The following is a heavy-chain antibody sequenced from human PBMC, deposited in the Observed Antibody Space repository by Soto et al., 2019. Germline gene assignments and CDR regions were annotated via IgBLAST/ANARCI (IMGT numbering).Heavy chain of an antibody. CDR3: AKDWCSGTTCYCLEN. Sequence: EVQLLESGGGLVQPGGSLRLSCAASGFTFSSYAMSWVRQAPGKGLEWFSSVSGSSGSKSYADSVKGRFTISRDNSKSTFYLQMNSLRAEDTAVYFCAKDWCSGTTCYCLENWGQGTLVTVSS. CDR2: VSGSSGSK. V-gene: IGHV3-23*01. CDR1: GFTFSSYA. J-gene: IGHJ4*02. D-gene: IGHD1-7*01.